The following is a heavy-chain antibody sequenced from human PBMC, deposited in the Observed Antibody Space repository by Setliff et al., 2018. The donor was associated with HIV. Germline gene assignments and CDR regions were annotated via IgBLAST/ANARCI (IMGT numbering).Heavy chain of an antibody. CDR1: GGSFTDYY. V-gene: IGHV4-34*01. D-gene: IGHD1-26*01. CDR3: ARERLSPRGFFFSYIDV. Sequence: SETLSLTCAIFGGSFTDYYCWSWVRQSPGKGLEWIGEIDHSGIINYNPSLKSRVTMSVDTSKRQFSLNLTSVTAADTAVYYCARERLSPRGFFFSYIDVWGKGTPVTVSS. CDR2: IDHSGII. J-gene: IGHJ6*04.